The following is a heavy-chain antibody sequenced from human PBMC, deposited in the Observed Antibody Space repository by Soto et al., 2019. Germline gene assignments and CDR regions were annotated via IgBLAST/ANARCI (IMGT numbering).Heavy chain of an antibody. D-gene: IGHD3-22*01. CDR2: INPNSGGT. V-gene: IGHV1-2*04. Sequence: ASVKASCKASGYTFTGYYMHWVRQAPGQGLEWMGWINPNSGGTNYAQKFQGWVTMTRDTSISTAYMELSRLRSDDTAVYYCARDTGYYDSSGSFDYWGQGTLVTVSS. CDR1: GYTFTGYY. J-gene: IGHJ4*02. CDR3: ARDTGYYDSSGSFDY.